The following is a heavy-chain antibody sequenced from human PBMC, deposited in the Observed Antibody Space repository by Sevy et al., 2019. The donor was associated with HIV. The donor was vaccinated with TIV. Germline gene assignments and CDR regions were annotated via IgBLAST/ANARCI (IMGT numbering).Heavy chain of an antibody. D-gene: IGHD6-19*01. CDR1: GDSISSYY. CDR3: ARDWGEVAGVHYFDY. J-gene: IGHJ4*02. CDR2: IYTSGST. V-gene: IGHV4-4*07. Sequence: SETLSLTCTVSGDSISSYYWSWIRQPAGKGLEWIGRIYTSGSTNYNPSLKSRVTMSVDTSKNQFSLKLSSVTAADTAVYYCARDWGEVAGVHYFDYWGQGTLVTVSS.